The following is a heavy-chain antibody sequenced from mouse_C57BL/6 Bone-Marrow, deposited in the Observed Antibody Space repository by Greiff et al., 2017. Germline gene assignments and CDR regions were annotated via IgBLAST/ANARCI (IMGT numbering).Heavy chain of an antibody. CDR3: AKPWFAY. CDR1: GFTFSSSG. J-gene: IGHJ3*01. Sequence: EVNVVESGGDLVKPGGSLKLSCAASGFTFSSSGMSWVRQTPDKRLEWVATISSGGSYTYYPDSVKGRFTISRDNAKNTLYLQMSSLKSEDTAMYYCAKPWFAYWGQGTLVTVSA. V-gene: IGHV5-6*01. CDR2: ISSGGSYT.